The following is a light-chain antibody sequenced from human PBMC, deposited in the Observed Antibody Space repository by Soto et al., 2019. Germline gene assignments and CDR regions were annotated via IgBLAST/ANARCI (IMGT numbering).Light chain of an antibody. V-gene: IGKV3-15*01. CDR1: QSVSSN. CDR2: GAS. Sequence: EIVMTHSPTTLSVSPGLRSTLSCRASQSVSSNLAWYQQKPGKAPRLLIYGASTRATGIPARLSGSGYGTELTITISRMETEDFEVYYCQQYGNLPLTFGGGTKVDIK. CDR3: QQYGNLPLT. J-gene: IGKJ4*01.